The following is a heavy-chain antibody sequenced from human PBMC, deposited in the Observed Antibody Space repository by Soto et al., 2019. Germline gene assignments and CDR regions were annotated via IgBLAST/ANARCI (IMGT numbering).Heavy chain of an antibody. V-gene: IGHV1-69*04. J-gene: IGHJ2*01. Sequence: SVKVSCKASGGTFSSYTISWVRQAPGQGLEWMGRIIPILGIANYAQKFQGRVTITADKSTSTAYMELSSLRSEDTAVYYCARDPGNTVTPHWYFDLWGRGTLVTVYS. D-gene: IGHD4-17*01. CDR1: GGTFSSYT. CDR3: ARDPGNTVTPHWYFDL. CDR2: IIPILGIA.